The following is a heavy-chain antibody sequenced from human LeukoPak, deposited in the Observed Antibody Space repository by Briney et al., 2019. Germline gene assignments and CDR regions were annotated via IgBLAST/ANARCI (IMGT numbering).Heavy chain of an antibody. V-gene: IGHV3-23*01. J-gene: IGHJ4*02. CDR2: INGTGHET. CDR3: AKDYRGSDPMFDF. Sequence: GGSLRLSCVASGFTFCSYAMSWVRQAPGRGLEWVSGINGTGHETWYSDSVKGRFTISRDNSKNTLYLQMNSLRAEDTAVYHCAKDYRGSDPMFDFWGQGTLITVSS. CDR1: GFTFCSYA. D-gene: IGHD3-10*01.